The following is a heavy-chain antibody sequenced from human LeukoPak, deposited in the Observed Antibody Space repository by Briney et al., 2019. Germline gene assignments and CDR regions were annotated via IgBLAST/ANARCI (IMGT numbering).Heavy chain of an antibody. D-gene: IGHD1-26*01. J-gene: IGHJ4*02. Sequence: GGSLRLSCAASGFTFDDYGMSWVRQAPGKGLEWVSGINWNGGSTGYADSVKGRFTISRDNAKNSLYLQMNSLRAEDTAMYYCVKTTGTYQEFDYWGQGTLVTVSS. CDR2: INWNGGST. V-gene: IGHV3-20*04. CDR1: GFTFDDYG. CDR3: VKTTGTYQEFDY.